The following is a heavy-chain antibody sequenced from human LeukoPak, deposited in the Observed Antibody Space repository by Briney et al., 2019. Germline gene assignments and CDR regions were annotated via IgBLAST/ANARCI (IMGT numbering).Heavy chain of an antibody. D-gene: IGHD2-15*01. CDR3: ARVVVATGYYYMDV. CDR1: GGSISSHY. CDR2: IYYSRST. J-gene: IGHJ6*03. Sequence: PSETLSLTCTVSGGSISSHYWSWIRQPPGKGLEWIGYIYYSRSTNYNPSLKSRVTISVDTSKNQFSLKLSSVTAADTAVYYCARVVVATGYYYMDVWGKGTTVTVSS. V-gene: IGHV4-59*11.